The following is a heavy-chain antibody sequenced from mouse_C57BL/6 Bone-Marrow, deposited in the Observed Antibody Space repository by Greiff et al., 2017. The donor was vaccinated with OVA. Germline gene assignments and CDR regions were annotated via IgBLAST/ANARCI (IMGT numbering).Heavy chain of an antibody. J-gene: IGHJ1*03. V-gene: IGHV3-6*01. CDR1: GYSITSGYY. Sequence: EVKLQESGPGLVKPSQSLSLTCSVTGYSITSGYYWNWIRQFPGNKLEWMGYISYDGSNNYNPSLKNRISITRDTSKNQFFLKLNSVTTEDTATYYCARRAVVGYFDVWGTGTTVTVSS. CDR2: ISYDGSN. D-gene: IGHD1-1*01. CDR3: ARRAVVGYFDV.